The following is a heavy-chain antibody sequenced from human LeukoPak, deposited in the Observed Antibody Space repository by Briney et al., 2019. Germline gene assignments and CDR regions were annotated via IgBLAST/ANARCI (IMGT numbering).Heavy chain of an antibody. V-gene: IGHV4-39*01. J-gene: IGHJ4*02. CDR2: IYYSGST. CDR1: GGSISSSSYY. CDR3: ARHPNYYDSSGYSIDY. D-gene: IGHD3-22*01. Sequence: SETLSLTCTVSGGSISSSSYYWGWIRQPPGKGLEWIGSIYYSGSTYYNPSLKSRVTISVDTSKNQFSLKLSSVTAADTAVYYCARHPNYYDSSGYSIDYWGQGTLVTVSS.